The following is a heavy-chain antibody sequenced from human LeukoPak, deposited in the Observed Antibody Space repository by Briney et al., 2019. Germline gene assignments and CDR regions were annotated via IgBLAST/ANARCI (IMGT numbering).Heavy chain of an antibody. CDR1: GGTFSSYA. V-gene: IGHV1-69*06. CDR3: ASPPAHYNWNYHRFDY. CDR2: IIPIFGTA. D-gene: IGHD1-7*01. J-gene: IGHJ4*02. Sequence: SVKVSCKASGGTFSSYAISWVRQAPGQGLEWMGGIIPIFGTANYAQKFQGRVTITADKSTSTAYMELSSLRSEDTAVYYCASPPAHYNWNYHRFDYWGQGTLVTVSS.